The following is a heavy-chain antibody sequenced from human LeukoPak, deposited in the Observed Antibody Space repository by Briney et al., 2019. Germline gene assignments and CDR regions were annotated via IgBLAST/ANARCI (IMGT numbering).Heavy chain of an antibody. Sequence: GRSLRLSCAASGLTFDDYAMHWVRQAPGKGLEWVSGISWNSGSIVYADSVKGRFTISRDNAKNSLYLQMNSLRAEDTALYYCAKGATFDYWGQGTLVTVSS. CDR2: ISWNSGSI. V-gene: IGHV3-9*01. J-gene: IGHJ4*02. CDR3: AKGATFDY. CDR1: GLTFDDYA.